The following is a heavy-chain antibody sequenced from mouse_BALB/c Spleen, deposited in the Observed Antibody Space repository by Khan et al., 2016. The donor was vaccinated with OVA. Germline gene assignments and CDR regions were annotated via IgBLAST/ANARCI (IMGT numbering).Heavy chain of an antibody. CDR1: GFSLTSYG. Sequence: QVQLKESGPGLVAPSLSLSIACTVSGFSLTSYGVSWVRQPPGKGLEWLGVIWGDGSTNYHSFLISRMSISKDNSKSPDFLTLHSRQADDTATVYRASLMTTEGYNAKDYVGQGTSVTVSS. CDR3: ASLMTTEGYNAKDY. CDR2: IWGDGST. V-gene: IGHV2-3*01. D-gene: IGHD1-1*01. J-gene: IGHJ4*01.